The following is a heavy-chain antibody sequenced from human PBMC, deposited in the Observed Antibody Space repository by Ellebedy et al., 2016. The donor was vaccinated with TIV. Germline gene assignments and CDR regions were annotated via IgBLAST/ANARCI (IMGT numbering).Heavy chain of an antibody. CDR3: VGLITSGGDIK. CDR2: IWFDGSNK. CDR1: GFTFSSYG. D-gene: IGHD3-16*01. Sequence: GESLKISXVASGFTFSSYGMHWVRQAPGKGLEWAAVIWFDGSNKYYADSVKGRFTISRDNSKNTLYLQMNSLRAEDTAVYYCVGLITSGGDIKWGQGTLVTVSS. V-gene: IGHV3-33*01. J-gene: IGHJ4*02.